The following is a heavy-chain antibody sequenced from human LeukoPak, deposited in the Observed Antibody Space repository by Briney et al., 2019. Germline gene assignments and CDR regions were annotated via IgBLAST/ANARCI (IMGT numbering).Heavy chain of an antibody. CDR1: GGSISSGDYY. CDR3: ARAEWELLFDY. J-gene: IGHJ4*02. D-gene: IGHD1-26*01. Sequence: SQTLSLTRTVSGGSISSGDYYWRWIRQPPGKGLEWIGYIYYGGSTYYNPSLKSRVTISVDPSKNQFSLKLSSVTAADTAVYYWARAEWELLFDYWGQGTLVTVSS. CDR2: IYYGGST. V-gene: IGHV4-30-4*08.